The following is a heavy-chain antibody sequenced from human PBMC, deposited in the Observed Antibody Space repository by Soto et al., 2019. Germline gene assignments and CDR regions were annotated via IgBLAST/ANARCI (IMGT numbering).Heavy chain of an antibody. V-gene: IGHV1-3*01. CDR3: ARVPGYCSGGSCYLPWAAFDY. D-gene: IGHD2-15*01. CDR2: INAGNGNT. Sequence: ASFKVSCKASGYTLTSYAMHWVRQAQKQRLEWMGWINAGNGNTKYSQKFQGRVTITRDTSASTAYMELSSLRSEDTAVYYCARVPGYCSGGSCYLPWAAFDYWGQGTLVTVSS. CDR1: GYTLTSYA. J-gene: IGHJ4*02.